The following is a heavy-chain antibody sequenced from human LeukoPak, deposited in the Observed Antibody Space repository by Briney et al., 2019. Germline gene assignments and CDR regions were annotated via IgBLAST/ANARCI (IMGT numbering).Heavy chain of an antibody. V-gene: IGHV3-30*02. Sequence: PGGSLRLSCAASGFTFSSYGMHWVRQAPGKGLEWVAFIRYDGSNKYYADSVKGRFTISRDNSKNTLYLQMNSLRAEDTAVYYCAKEAITMVRGVIITYQNYYYYYMDVWGKGTTVTISS. CDR1: GFTFSSYG. D-gene: IGHD3-10*01. CDR2: IRYDGSNK. J-gene: IGHJ6*03. CDR3: AKEAITMVRGVIITYQNYYYYYMDV.